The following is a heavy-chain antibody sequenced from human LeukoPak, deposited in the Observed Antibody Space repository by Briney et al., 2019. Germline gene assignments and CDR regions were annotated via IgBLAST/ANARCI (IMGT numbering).Heavy chain of an antibody. CDR2: ISGSGGST. V-gene: IGHV3-23*01. CDR3: AKDLVGLSGSYKGDY. CDR1: GFTFSSYA. D-gene: IGHD3-10*01. J-gene: IGHJ4*02. Sequence: GGSLRLSCAASGFTFSSYAMSWVRQPQGKGLGWVSAISGSGGSTYYADSVKGRFTISRDNSKNTLYLQMNSLRAEDTAVYYCAKDLVGLSGSYKGDYWGQGTLVTVSS.